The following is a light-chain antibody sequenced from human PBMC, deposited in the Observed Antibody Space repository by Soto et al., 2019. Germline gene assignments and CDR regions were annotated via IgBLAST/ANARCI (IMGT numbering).Light chain of an antibody. Sequence: DIQMTQSPSSLSASVGDRVTIICRASQSVRTRLAWYQQKPGKAPKVLIYDASSWAGGVPSRFTGSGSGTEFTLSIGSLQPGDFATYYCQHSYANPRTFGQGTRWIS. CDR1: QSVRTR. CDR3: QHSYANPRT. CDR2: DAS. V-gene: IGKV1-5*02. J-gene: IGKJ1*01.